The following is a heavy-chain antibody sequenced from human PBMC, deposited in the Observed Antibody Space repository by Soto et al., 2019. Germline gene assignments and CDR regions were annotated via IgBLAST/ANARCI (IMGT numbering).Heavy chain of an antibody. V-gene: IGHV3-23*01. J-gene: IGHJ1*01. CDR1: GFTFSSYA. Sequence: EVQLLESGGGLVQPGGSLRLSCAASGFTFSSYAMSWVRQAPGKGLEWVSAISGSGGSTYYADSVKGRFTNSRENSKNTRDLQMKRMRAEDTAVYYCAKDQRSMGLITMIVVVSVRPGSWGQGTLVTGSS. CDR3: AKDQRSMGLITMIVVVSVRPGS. CDR2: ISGSGGST. D-gene: IGHD3-22*01.